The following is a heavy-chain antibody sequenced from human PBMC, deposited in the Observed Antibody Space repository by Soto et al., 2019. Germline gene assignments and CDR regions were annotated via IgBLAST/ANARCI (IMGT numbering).Heavy chain of an antibody. CDR2: IWYDGSNK. D-gene: IGHD1-7*01. J-gene: IGHJ3*02. Sequence: GGSLRLSCAASGFTFSSYGMHWVRQAPGKGLEWVAVIWYDGSNKYYADSVKGRFTISRDNSKNTLYLQMNSLRAEDTAVYYCARGERITGTTFDAFDIWGQGTMVTVSS. V-gene: IGHV3-33*01. CDR3: ARGERITGTTFDAFDI. CDR1: GFTFSSYG.